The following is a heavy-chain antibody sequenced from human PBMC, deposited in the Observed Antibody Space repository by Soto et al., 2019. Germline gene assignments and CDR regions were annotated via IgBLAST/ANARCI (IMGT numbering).Heavy chain of an antibody. CDR3: TRHVADY. CDR2: IRSKANSYAT. CDR1: GFTFRGSA. Sequence: EVQLVESGGGWVQPGGSLKLSCEAPGFTFRGSARHWVRQASGKGLEWVGRIRSKANSYATEYAASVKGRFTISRDDSKNTAYLQMSSLKNEDTAVYYCTRHVADYWGQGTLVTVSS. J-gene: IGHJ4*02. V-gene: IGHV3-73*01.